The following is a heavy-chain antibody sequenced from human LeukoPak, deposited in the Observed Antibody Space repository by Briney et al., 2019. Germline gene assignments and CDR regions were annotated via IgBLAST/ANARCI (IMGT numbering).Heavy chain of an antibody. J-gene: IGHJ4*02. D-gene: IGHD2-2*01. CDR3: ARVVGCSNNTCEGGWGYFDY. V-gene: IGHV4-4*07. CDR1: GSSITSNY. Sequence: SETLSLTCTVSGSSITSNYWSWIRQPAGKGLEWIGRISTSGGTNYNPSLKSRVTMSVDTSKNQFSLNLTSVTAADTAVFYCARVVGCSNNTCEGGWGYFDYWGQGSLVTVSS. CDR2: ISTSGGT.